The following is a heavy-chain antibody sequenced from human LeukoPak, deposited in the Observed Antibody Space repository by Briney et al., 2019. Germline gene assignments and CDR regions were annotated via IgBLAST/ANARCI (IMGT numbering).Heavy chain of an antibody. CDR2: ISGSGGST. V-gene: IGHV3-23*01. D-gene: IGHD3-22*01. Sequence: PGGSLRLSCAASGFTFSSYGMSWVRQAPGKGLEWVSAISGSGGSTYYADSVKGRFTISRDTSKNTLYLQMNSLIAEDTAVYYCAKDKFYGVTRIADAFDIWGQGTMVTVSS. CDR1: GFTFSSYG. J-gene: IGHJ3*02. CDR3: AKDKFYGVTRIADAFDI.